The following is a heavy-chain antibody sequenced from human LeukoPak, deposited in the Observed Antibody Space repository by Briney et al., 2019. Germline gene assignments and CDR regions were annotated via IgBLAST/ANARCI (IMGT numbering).Heavy chain of an antibody. CDR3: ARYSSSWYSSNYYYYGMDV. Sequence: GASVKVSCKASGYTFTSYDINWVRQATGQGLEWMGWMNPNSGNTGYAQKFQGRVTMTRNTSISTAYMELSSLRSEDTAVYYCARYSSSWYSSNYYYYGMDVWGQGTTVTVSS. D-gene: IGHD6-13*01. CDR2: MNPNSGNT. J-gene: IGHJ6*02. V-gene: IGHV1-8*01. CDR1: GYTFTSYD.